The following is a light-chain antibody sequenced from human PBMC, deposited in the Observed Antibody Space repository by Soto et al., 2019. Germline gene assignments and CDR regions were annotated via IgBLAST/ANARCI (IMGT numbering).Light chain of an antibody. V-gene: IGLV2-14*01. J-gene: IGLJ3*02. CDR2: EVR. CDR1: MRDVGAYNL. CDR3: SAYTARSTLV. Sequence: QSALTQPASVSGSAGQSITISCSGTMRDVGAYNLVSWYQQHPGTAPKLIIYEVRNRPSGTSSRFSGSRSGNTAALTISGHQPEDEGDYYCSAYTARSTLVFGGGTKLTVL.